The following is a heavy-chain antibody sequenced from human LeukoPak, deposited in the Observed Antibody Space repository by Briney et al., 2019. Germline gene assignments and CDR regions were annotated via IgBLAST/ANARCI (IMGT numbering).Heavy chain of an antibody. CDR2: TYFRFKWYN. Sequence: SQTLSLTCAISGDSVYSNTAAWNWIRQSPSRGPEWLGRTYFRFKWYNDYALSVTSRITINPDTSKNQFSLQLNPVTPEDTAVYYCARSDYGDSSFDYWGQGTLVTVSS. D-gene: IGHD4-17*01. CDR3: ARSDYGDSSFDY. J-gene: IGHJ4*02. CDR1: GDSVYSNTAA. V-gene: IGHV6-1*01.